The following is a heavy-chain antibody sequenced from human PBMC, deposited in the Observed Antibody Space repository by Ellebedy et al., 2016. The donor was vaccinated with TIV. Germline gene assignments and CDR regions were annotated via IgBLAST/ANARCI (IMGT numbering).Heavy chain of an antibody. CDR1: GGSFSGYY. Sequence: MPSETLSLTCSISGGSFSGYYWSWVRQPPGKGLEWIGEINHSGSTYYNPSLKRRVTISVDTSKNQFSLNLRSVTAADTAVYFCARDRHYYDSRGYPQDRWGQGTLVTVSS. CDR3: ARDRHYYDSRGYPQDR. D-gene: IGHD3-22*01. CDR2: INHSGST. V-gene: IGHV4-34*01. J-gene: IGHJ5*02.